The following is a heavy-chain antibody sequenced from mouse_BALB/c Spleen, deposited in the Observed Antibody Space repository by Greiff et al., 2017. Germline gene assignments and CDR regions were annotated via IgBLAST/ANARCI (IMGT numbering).Heavy chain of an antibody. Sequence: EVQLQESGTVLARPGASVKMSCKASGYTFTSYWMHWVKQRPGQGLEWIGAIYPGNSDTSYNQKFKGKAKLTAVTSTSPAYMELSSLTNEDSAVYYCTRRSYYYGSSSAWFAYWGQGTLVTVSA. J-gene: IGHJ3*01. V-gene: IGHV1-5*01. D-gene: IGHD1-1*01. CDR1: GYTFTSYW. CDR3: TRRSYYYGSSSAWFAY. CDR2: IYPGNSDT.